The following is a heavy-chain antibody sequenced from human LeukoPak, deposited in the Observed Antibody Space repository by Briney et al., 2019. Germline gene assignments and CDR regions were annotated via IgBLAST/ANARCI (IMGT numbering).Heavy chain of an antibody. J-gene: IGHJ4*02. CDR3: ARGLEGFDY. CDR1: GFTFSTYG. CDR2: IWNDGSNK. Sequence: GGSLRLSCAASGFTFSTYGMHWVRQAPGKGLEWVAVIWNDGSNKYYADSVKGRFTISRDKSKNTLYLQMNSLRAEDTAVYYCARGLEGFDYWGQGTLVTVSS. V-gene: IGHV3-33*01.